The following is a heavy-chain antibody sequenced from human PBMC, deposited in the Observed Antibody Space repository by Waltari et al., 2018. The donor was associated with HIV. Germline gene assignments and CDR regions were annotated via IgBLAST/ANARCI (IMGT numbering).Heavy chain of an antibody. V-gene: IGHV3-7*01. J-gene: IGHJ5*02. D-gene: IGHD1-26*01. Sequence: EVQLVESGGGLVQPGGSLRLSCAASGFPFSIYWMSWLRQAPGKGWEGVGNIKQDGSEKRYADSVRGRFTIARDNTKNSLYLQMNSLRAEDTAVYYCAKYSGSYWGAHNWFDPWGQGTLVTVSS. CDR2: IKQDGSEK. CDR3: AKYSGSYWGAHNWFDP. CDR1: GFPFSIYW.